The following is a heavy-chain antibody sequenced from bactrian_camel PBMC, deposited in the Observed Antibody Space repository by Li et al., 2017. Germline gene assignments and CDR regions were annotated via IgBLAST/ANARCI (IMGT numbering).Heavy chain of an antibody. CDR3: AARQPCRVWLGYEDPGEYNI. CDR1: GDTSTIRY. J-gene: IGHJ4*01. V-gene: IGHV3S53*01. CDR2: LDSDGHT. D-gene: IGHD1*01. Sequence: HVQLVESGGDSVEAGGSLRLSCRASGDTSTIRYVGWFQHNGGPEREGVAALDSDGHTIYADSVKGRFTISHDNAKNTLSLQMNSLQPEDTAMYYCAARQPCRVWLGYEDPGEYNIWGQGTQVTVS.